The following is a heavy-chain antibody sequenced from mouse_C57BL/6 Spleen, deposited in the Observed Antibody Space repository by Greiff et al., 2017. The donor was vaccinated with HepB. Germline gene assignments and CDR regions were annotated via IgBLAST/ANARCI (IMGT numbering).Heavy chain of an antibody. CDR1: GYTFTDYE. V-gene: IGHV1-15*01. J-gene: IGHJ2*01. Sequence: QVHVKQSGAELVRPGASVTLSCKASGYTFTDYEMHWVKQTPVHGLEWIGAIDPETGGTAYNQKFKGKAILTADKSSSTAYMELRSLTSEDSAVYYCTRYRSSYNFDYWGQGTTLTVSS. CDR3: TRYRSSYNFDY. D-gene: IGHD1-1*01. CDR2: IDPETGGT.